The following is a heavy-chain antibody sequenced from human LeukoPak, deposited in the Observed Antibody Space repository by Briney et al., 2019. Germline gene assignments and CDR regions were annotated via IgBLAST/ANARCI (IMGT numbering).Heavy chain of an antibody. J-gene: IGHJ4*02. CDR3: AGRPLLRNYYFDY. CDR1: GGSISSSSYH. V-gene: IGHV4-39*01. D-gene: IGHD1-7*01. Sequence: SETLSLTCTVSGGSISSSSYHWGWIRQPPGKGLEWIGSIYYSGSTYYNPSLKSRVTISVDTSKNQFSLKLSSVTAADTAVYYCAGRPLLRNYYFDYWGQGTLVTVSS. CDR2: IYYSGST.